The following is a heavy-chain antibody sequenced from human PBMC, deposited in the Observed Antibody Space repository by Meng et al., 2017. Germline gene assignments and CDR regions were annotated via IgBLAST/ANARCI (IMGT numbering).Heavy chain of an antibody. CDR1: GYTFTSYA. D-gene: IGHD3-16*02. CDR2: INTNTGNP. Sequence: ASVKVSCKASGYTFTSYAMRWVRQAPGQGLEWMGWINTNTGNPTYAQGFTGRFVFSLATSVSTAYLQISSLKAEDTAVYYCAVIRPKRTNDYWGQGTLVTVSS. CDR3: AVIRPKRTNDY. V-gene: IGHV7-4-1*02. J-gene: IGHJ4*02.